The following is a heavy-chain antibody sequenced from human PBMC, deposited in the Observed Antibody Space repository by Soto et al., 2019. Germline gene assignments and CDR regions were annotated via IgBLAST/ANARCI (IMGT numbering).Heavy chain of an antibody. V-gene: IGHV1-69*12. Sequence: QVQLVQSGAEVKKPGSSVKVSCKASGGTFSSYAISWVRQAPGQGLEWMGGIIPIFGTANYAQKFQGRVTITADESTSTASLELSSLRSEDTAVYYCARDECCPGGYSYGLDYWGQGTLVTVSS. CDR1: GGTFSSYA. D-gene: IGHD5-18*01. CDR3: ARDECCPGGYSYGLDY. CDR2: IIPIFGTA. J-gene: IGHJ4*02.